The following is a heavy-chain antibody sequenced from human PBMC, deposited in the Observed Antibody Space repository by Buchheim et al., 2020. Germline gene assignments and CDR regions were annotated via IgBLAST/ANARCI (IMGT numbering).Heavy chain of an antibody. J-gene: IGHJ6*02. D-gene: IGHD4-17*01. CDR3: ARGPRNGDYDKYYYYYYGMDV. V-gene: IGHV4-31*03. CDR2: IYYSGST. Sequence: QVQLQESGPGLVKPSQTLSLTCTVSGGSISSGGYYWSWIRQHPGKGLEWIGYIYYSGSTYYNPSLKSRVTISVDTSKKQFSLKLSSVTAADPAVYYCARGPRNGDYDKYYYYYYGMDVWGQGTT. CDR1: GGSISSGGYY.